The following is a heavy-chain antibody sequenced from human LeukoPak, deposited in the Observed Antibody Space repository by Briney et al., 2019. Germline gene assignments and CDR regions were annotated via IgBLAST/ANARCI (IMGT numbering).Heavy chain of an antibody. CDR2: ISGSGGCT. J-gene: IGHJ6*02. Sequence: GGSLRLSCADSGFTCSYSAMSWVRQAPGKGLEWVSVISGSGGCTYYADSVKGRLTISRDNSKKTLFVQMNSLRAEDTAVYYCARDTGSYTGMDVWGQGTTVTVSS. CDR3: ARDTGSYTGMDV. CDR1: GFTCSYSA. V-gene: IGHV3-23*01. D-gene: IGHD1-26*01.